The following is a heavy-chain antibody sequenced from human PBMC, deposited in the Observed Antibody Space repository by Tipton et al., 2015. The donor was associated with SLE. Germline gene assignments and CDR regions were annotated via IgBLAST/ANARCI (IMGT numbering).Heavy chain of an antibody. V-gene: IGHV1-2*06. CDR2: INPYSGGT. CDR3: ARVDGYQDY. J-gene: IGHJ4*02. D-gene: IGHD2-21*02. CDR1: GYTFTTYY. Sequence: QSGAEVKKPGASVKVSCKASGYTFTTYYIHWVRQAPGQGLEWMGRINPYSGGTDYARRFQGRVTMTRDTSISTTYIELSRLTSDDTAVYYCARVDGYQDYWGQGTLVTVSS.